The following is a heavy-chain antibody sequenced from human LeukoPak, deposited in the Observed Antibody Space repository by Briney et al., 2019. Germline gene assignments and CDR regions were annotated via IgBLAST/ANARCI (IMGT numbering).Heavy chain of an antibody. CDR2: IFYSGST. CDR3: ARHSSWIAVASGPYFDY. Sequence: PSETLSLTCTVSDGSISSGSYYWGWLRPPPGKGLEWFGSIFYSGSTYYNPSLKSRVTISVDTSKNQFSLKLSSVTAADTAVYYCARHSSWIAVASGPYFDYWGQGTLVTVSS. CDR1: DGSISSGSYY. V-gene: IGHV4-39*01. J-gene: IGHJ4*02. D-gene: IGHD6-19*01.